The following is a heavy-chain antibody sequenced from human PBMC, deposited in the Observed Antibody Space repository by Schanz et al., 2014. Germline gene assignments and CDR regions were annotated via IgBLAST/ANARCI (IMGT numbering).Heavy chain of an antibody. CDR2: ISSGGTTI. CDR1: GFTFSSYG. V-gene: IGHV3-21*04. J-gene: IGHJ4*02. CDR3: AKVQTHTLYGGNSCFDY. Sequence: EVQLVESGGGLVKPGGSLRLSCAASGFTFSSYGMNWVRQAPGKGLEWIAYISSGGTTIYYADSVKGRFTISRDNAKNSLYLQMNSLRPEDTALYYCAKVQTHTLYGGNSCFDYWGQGTLVTVSS. D-gene: IGHD2-21*02.